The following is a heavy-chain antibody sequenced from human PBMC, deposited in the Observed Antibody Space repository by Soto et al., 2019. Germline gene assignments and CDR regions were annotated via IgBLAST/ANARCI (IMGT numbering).Heavy chain of an antibody. D-gene: IGHD1-26*01. V-gene: IGHV4-34*01. Sequence: SDTLSLTCAFYGLSFSCYYLSWIRQPPGKGLEWIGEINHSGSTNYNPSLKSRVTISVDTSKNQFSLKLSSVTAADTAVYYCARGFNELLRFDYWGQGTLVNVSS. J-gene: IGHJ4*02. CDR2: INHSGST. CDR3: ARGFNELLRFDY. CDR1: GLSFSCYY.